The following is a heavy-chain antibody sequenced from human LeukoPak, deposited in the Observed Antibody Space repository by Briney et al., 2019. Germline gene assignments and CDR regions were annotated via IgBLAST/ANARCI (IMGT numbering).Heavy chain of an antibody. CDR3: ARDMKEVVTTSYYYYYYYMDV. J-gene: IGHJ6*03. CDR2: IIPIFGTA. V-gene: IGHV1-69*13. Sequence: SVKVSCKASGGTFSSYAISWVRQAPGQGLEWMGGIIPIFGTANYAQKFQGRVTITADESTSTAYMELSSLRSEDTAVYYCARDMKEVVTTSYYYYYYYMDVWGKGTTVTVSS. CDR1: GGTFSSYA. D-gene: IGHD4-23*01.